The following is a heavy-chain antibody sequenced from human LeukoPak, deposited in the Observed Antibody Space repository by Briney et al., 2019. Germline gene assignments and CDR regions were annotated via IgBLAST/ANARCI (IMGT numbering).Heavy chain of an antibody. Sequence: ASVKVSCKASGYTFTGYYIQWVRQAPGQGLEWVGWINPKSGGTNSPQNFQGRVTMTRDTSITTAYMELSRLRSDDTAVYYCARAYGIEYYFDYWGQETLVTVSS. CDR3: ARAYGIEYYFDY. V-gene: IGHV1-2*02. D-gene: IGHD4-17*01. J-gene: IGHJ4*02. CDR1: GYTFTGYY. CDR2: INPKSGGT.